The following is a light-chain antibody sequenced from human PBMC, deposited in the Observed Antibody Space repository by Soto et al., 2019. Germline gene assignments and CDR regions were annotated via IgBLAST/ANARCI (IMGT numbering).Light chain of an antibody. J-gene: IGKJ1*01. CDR1: QSVSSN. Sequence: EIVMTQSQSTLSVSPGARATLSCRASQSVSSNLAWYQQKPGQAPRLLIYGASTRATGIPARFSGSGSGTEFTLTISSLQSEDFAVYYCQQYNNWPRTFGQGTKVDI. CDR3: QQYNNWPRT. CDR2: GAS. V-gene: IGKV3-15*01.